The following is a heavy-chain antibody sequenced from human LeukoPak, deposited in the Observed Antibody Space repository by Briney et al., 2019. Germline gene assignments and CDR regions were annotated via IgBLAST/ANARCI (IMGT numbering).Heavy chain of an antibody. CDR3: ARGTLYSGWSYYFDY. D-gene: IGHD6-19*01. CDR2: IYYSGTT. J-gene: IGHJ4*02. V-gene: IGHV4-39*07. Sequence: PSETLSLTCTVSGVSISSSNSYWGWIRQPPGKGLEWIGSIYYSGTTSYNPSLKSRVTISVDMSKNHFSLRLSSVTAADTAMYYYARGTLYSGWSYYFDYWGQGSQVTVSS. CDR1: GVSISSSNSY.